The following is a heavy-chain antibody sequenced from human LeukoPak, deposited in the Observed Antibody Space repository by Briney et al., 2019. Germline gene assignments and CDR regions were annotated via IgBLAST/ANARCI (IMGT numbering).Heavy chain of an antibody. V-gene: IGHV3-23*01. D-gene: IGHD2-8*01. J-gene: IGHJ5*02. CDR1: GFTFSSYA. Sequence: GGSLRLSCAASGFTFSSYAMSWVRQAPGKGLEWVSAISGSGGSTYYADSVKGRFTISRDNSKNTLYLQMNSLRAEDTAVYYCAKIRDRTNGVCPEWFDPWGQGTLVTVSS. CDR2: ISGSGGST. CDR3: AKIRDRTNGVCPEWFDP.